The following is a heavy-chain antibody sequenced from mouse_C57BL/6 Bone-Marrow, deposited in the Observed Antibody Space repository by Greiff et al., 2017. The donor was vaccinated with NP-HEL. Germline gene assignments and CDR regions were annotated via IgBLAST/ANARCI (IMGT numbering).Heavy chain of an antibody. V-gene: IGHV7-3*01. CDR2: IRNKANGYTT. J-gene: IGHJ1*03. CDR3: ARRVYYYGSSYWYFDV. CDR1: GFTFTDYY. D-gene: IGHD1-1*01. Sequence: EVKLVESGGGLVQPGGSLSLSCAASGFTFTDYYMSWVRQPPGKALEWLGFIRNKANGYTTEYSASVKGRFTISRDNSQSILYLQMNALRAEDSATYYCARRVYYYGSSYWYFDVWGTGTTVTVPS.